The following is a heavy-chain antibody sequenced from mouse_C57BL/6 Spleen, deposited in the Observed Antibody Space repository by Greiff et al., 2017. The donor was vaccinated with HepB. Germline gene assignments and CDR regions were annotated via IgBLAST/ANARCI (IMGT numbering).Heavy chain of an antibody. V-gene: IGHV3-3*01. D-gene: IGHD1-1*01. J-gene: IGHJ1*03. CDR1: GFSINSDCY. CDR3: ARGDYYGRGYFDV. Sequence: EVQLQQSGPSLVRPSQTLSLTCTVTGFSINSDCYWIWIRQFPGNKLEYIGYTFYSGITYYNPSLESRTYITRDTSKNQFSLKLSSVTTEDTATYYCARGDYYGRGYFDVWGTGTTVTVSS. CDR2: TFYSGIT.